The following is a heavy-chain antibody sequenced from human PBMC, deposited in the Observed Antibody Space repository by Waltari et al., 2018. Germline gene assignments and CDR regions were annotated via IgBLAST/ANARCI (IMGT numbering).Heavy chain of an antibody. V-gene: IGHV4-34*01. J-gene: IGHJ6*03. Sequence: QVQLQQWGAGLLKPSETLSLTCAVYGGSFSGYYWSWIRQPPGKGLEWIGEINHSGSTNYNPSLKSLVTRSVDTSKNQCSLKLSSVTAADTAVYYCARAHSDFWSGYYYYYYMDVWGKGTTVTVSS. CDR3: ARAHSDFWSGYYYYYYMDV. D-gene: IGHD3-3*01. CDR1: GGSFSGYY. CDR2: INHSGST.